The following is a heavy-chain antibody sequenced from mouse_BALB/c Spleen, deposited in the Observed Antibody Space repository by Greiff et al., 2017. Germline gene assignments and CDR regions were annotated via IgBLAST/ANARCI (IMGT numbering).Heavy chain of an antibody. V-gene: IGHV3-2*02. J-gene: IGHJ3*01. CDR2: ISYSGST. CDR1: GYSITSDYA. D-gene: IGHD2-4*01. Sequence: EVKLVESGPGLVKPSQSLSLTCTVTGYSITSDYAWNWIRQFPGNKLEWMGYISYSGSTSYNPSLKSRISITRDTSKNQFFLQLNSVTTEDTATYYCARVDAYYDYPFAYWGQGTLVTVSA. CDR3: ARVDAYYDYPFAY.